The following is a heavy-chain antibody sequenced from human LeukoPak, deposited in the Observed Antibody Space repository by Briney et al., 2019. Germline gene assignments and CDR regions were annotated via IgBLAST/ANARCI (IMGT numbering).Heavy chain of an antibody. J-gene: IGHJ4*02. D-gene: IGHD6-13*01. CDR1: GGTFSSYA. Sequence: GASVKVSCKASGGTFSSYAISWVRQAPGQGLEWMGGIIPIFGTANYAQKFQGRVTITADESTSTAYMELSSLRSEDTAVYYCARDPIGIAAAGTLDYWGQGTLVTVSS. V-gene: IGHV1-69*13. CDR2: IIPIFGTA. CDR3: ARDPIGIAAAGTLDY.